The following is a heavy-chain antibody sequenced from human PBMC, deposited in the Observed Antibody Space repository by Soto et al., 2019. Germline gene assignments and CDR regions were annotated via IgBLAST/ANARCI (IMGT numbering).Heavy chain of an antibody. V-gene: IGHV1-69*06. CDR2: IIPLFGTA. Sequence: QVQLVQSGAEVKKPGSSVKISCKTSGDSFKNYAIGWVRQVPGQGLEWTGSIIPLFGTANYARMFEGRVTITADKSTTTVYMELVSLRSEDTAVYYCARLDSTMITFDYWGQGTLVTVSS. CDR1: GDSFKNYA. CDR3: ARLDSTMITFDY. J-gene: IGHJ4*02. D-gene: IGHD5-18*01.